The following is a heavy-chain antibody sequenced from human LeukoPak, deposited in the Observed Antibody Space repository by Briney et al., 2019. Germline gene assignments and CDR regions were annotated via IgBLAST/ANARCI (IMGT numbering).Heavy chain of an antibody. CDR2: INPNNGGT. V-gene: IGHV1-2*02. J-gene: IGHJ4*02. Sequence: ASVKVSCKASGYTFTGYYIHWVRQAPGQGLEWMGWINPNNGGTNHAQKFQGRVTMTRDTSISTAYMELNRLTSDDTAVYYCARDKYTGYETFDYRGQGTPVTVSS. D-gene: IGHD5-12*01. CDR3: ARDKYTGYETFDY. CDR1: GYTFTGYY.